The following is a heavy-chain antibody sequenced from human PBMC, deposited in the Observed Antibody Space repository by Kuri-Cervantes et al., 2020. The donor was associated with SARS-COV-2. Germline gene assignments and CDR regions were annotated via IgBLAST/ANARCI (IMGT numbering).Heavy chain of an antibody. J-gene: IGHJ5*02. CDR3: ARGGGYTGPNNYWFDP. Sequence: GESLKISCAASGFTFSSRWMYWVRQVPGKGLVWVSRSNSDGTFTTYADSVEGRFTISRDNAKNTLYLQMNSLRAEDTALYYCARGGGYTGPNNYWFDPWGQGTLVTVSS. CDR2: SNSDGTFT. CDR1: GFTFSSRW. D-gene: IGHD2-2*02. V-gene: IGHV3-74*03.